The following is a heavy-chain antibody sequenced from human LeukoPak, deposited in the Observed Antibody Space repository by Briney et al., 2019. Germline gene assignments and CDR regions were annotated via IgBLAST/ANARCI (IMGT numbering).Heavy chain of an antibody. CDR2: ISGSGGST. J-gene: IGHJ4*02. V-gene: IGHV3-23*01. D-gene: IGHD2-15*01. CDR1: GFTFSSYA. Sequence: PGGSLRLSCAASGFTFSSYAMSWVRQAPGKGLEWVSAISGSGGSTYYADSVKGRFTISRDNSKNTLYLQMNSPRAEDTAVYYCAKNFLGYCSGGSCYPVIYWGQGTLVTVSS. CDR3: AKNFLGYCSGGSCYPVIY.